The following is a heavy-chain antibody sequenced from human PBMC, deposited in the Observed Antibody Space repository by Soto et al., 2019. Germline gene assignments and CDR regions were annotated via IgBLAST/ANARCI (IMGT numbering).Heavy chain of an antibody. CDR2: IYYSGST. CDR3: ARSRDCSGGSCYSTPFDY. Sequence: TLSLTCTVSGGSISSGDYYWSWIRQPPGKGLEWIGYIYYSGSTYYNPSLKSRVTISVDTSKNQFSLKLSSVTAADTAVYYCARSRDCSGGSCYSTPFDYWGQGTLVTVSS. D-gene: IGHD2-15*01. J-gene: IGHJ4*02. V-gene: IGHV4-30-4*01. CDR1: GGSISSGDYY.